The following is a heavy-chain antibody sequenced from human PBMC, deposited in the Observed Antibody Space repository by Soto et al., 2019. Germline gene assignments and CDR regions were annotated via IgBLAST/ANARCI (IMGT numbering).Heavy chain of an antibody. CDR1: GFTFSSYG. D-gene: IGHD2-2*01. J-gene: IGHJ6*02. CDR3: AKGPAIVLVPAAINYYYGMDV. V-gene: IGHV3-30*18. CDR2: ISYDGSNK. Sequence: QVQLVESGGGVVQPGRSLRLSCAASGFTFSSYGMHWVRQAPGKGLEWVAVISYDGSNKYYADSVKGRFTISRDNSXNXLXLXLNSLRAEDTAVYYCAKGPAIVLVPAAINYYYGMDVWGQGTTVTVSS.